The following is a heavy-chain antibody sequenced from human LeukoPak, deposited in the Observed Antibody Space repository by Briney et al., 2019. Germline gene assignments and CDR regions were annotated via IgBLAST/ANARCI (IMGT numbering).Heavy chain of an antibody. CDR2: ISTNNGNT. J-gene: IGHJ4*02. D-gene: IGHD5-12*01. CDR3: ARGGDSGYEKGTFDY. CDR1: GYTFTSYG. V-gene: IGHV1-18*01. Sequence: ASVKVSCKASGYTFTSYGISWVRQAPGQGLEWMGWISTNNGNTNYPQKLQGRVTMTTDTSTYTAYMGLRSLRSDDTAVYYCARGGDSGYEKGTFDYWGQGTLVTVSS.